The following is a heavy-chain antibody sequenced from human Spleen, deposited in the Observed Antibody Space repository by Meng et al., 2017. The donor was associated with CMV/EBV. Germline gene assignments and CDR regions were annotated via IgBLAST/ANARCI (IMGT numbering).Heavy chain of an antibody. CDR3: ARDIHFGAYFDY. CDR2: IKEDGSES. D-gene: IGHD4/OR15-4a*01. CDR1: GFTFSSYG. J-gene: IGHJ4*02. Sequence: GESLKISCAASGFTFSSYGMHWVRQAPGKGLEWLTNIKEDGSESHYVDSVKGRFSISRDNAKNSLYLQVNSLRAEDTAVYYCARDIHFGAYFDYWSQGTLVTVSS. V-gene: IGHV3-7*01.